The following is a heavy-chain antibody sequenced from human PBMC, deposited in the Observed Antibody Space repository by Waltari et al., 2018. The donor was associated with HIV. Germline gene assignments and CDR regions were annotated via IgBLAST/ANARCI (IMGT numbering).Heavy chain of an antibody. CDR2: VYSRGNI. CDR3: ARAPVHLRGYFYYGMDV. V-gene: IGHV4-59*01. J-gene: IGHJ6*02. Sequence: QVQLQESGPGLVKPSETLSLTCNVSGGSMTTNYWSWIRQSPGKGLEWIGYVYSRGNINYNPSLKSRVTIVVDTSKNQFSLKLRSVTAADTAVYYCARAPVHLRGYFYYGMDVWGQGTTVTVSS. D-gene: IGHD3-3*01. CDR1: GGSMTTNY.